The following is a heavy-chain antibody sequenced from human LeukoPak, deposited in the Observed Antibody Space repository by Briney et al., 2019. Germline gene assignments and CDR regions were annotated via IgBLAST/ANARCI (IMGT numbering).Heavy chain of an antibody. Sequence: GASVKVSCKASGYSFTKYPLHWVRRAPGQSLEWMGWINAAKDDIQYSQKFQDRVSITSDTSASTAYVGPSSLTFEDTAVYCCARGRGSYSLDYWGQGTLVTVSS. CDR2: INAAKDDI. J-gene: IGHJ4*02. CDR1: GYSFTKYP. D-gene: IGHD1-26*01. CDR3: ARGRGSYSLDY. V-gene: IGHV1-3*01.